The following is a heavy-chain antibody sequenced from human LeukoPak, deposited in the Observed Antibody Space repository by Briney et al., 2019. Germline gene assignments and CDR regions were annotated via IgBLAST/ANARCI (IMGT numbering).Heavy chain of an antibody. J-gene: IGHJ5*02. CDR2: IYYSGST. CDR1: GGSISSYY. V-gene: IGHV4-59*01. Sequence: SETLSLTCTVSGGSISSYYWSWIGQPPGKGLEWIGYIYYSGSTNYNPSLKSRVTISVDTSKNQFSLKLSSVTAADTAVYYCARQEQQLIYNWFDPWGQGTLVTVSS. D-gene: IGHD6-13*01. CDR3: ARQEQQLIYNWFDP.